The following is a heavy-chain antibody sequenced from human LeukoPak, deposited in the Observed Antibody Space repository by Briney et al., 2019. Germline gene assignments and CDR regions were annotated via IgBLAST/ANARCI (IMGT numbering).Heavy chain of an antibody. CDR1: GYTFTSYA. CDR3: ARDPLEYSSSWYGSWYYFDY. CDR2: INAGNGNT. Sequence: GASVTVSCKASGYTFTSYAMHWVRQAPGQRLEWMGWINAGNGNTKYSQKFQGRVTITRDTSASTAYMELSSLRSEDTAVYYCARDPLEYSSSWYGSWYYFDYWGQGTLVTVSS. J-gene: IGHJ4*02. D-gene: IGHD6-13*01. V-gene: IGHV1-3*01.